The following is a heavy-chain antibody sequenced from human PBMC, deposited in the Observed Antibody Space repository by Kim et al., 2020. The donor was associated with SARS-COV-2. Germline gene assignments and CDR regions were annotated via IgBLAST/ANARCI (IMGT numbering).Heavy chain of an antibody. D-gene: IGHD3-10*01. Sequence: GGSLRLSCAASGFTFSSYGMHWVRQAPGKGLEWVAVISYDGSNKYYADSVKGRFTISRDNSKNTLYLQMNSLRAEDTAVYYCAKDAPPELLWFGEFPPNDAFDIWGQGTMVTVSS. CDR3: AKDAPPELLWFGEFPPNDAFDI. V-gene: IGHV3-30*18. CDR2: ISYDGSNK. J-gene: IGHJ3*02. CDR1: GFTFSSYG.